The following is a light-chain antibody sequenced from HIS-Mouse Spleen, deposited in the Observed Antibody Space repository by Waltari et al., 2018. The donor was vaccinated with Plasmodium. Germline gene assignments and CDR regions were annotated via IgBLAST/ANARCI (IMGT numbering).Light chain of an antibody. CDR1: SSDVGGSHY. V-gene: IGLV2-8*01. CDR3: SSYAGSNNLV. J-gene: IGLJ2*01. Sequence: QSALTQPPSASGSPGQSVTISCPGTSSDVGGSHYVSWYQQRPGKAPKLMIYEVSKRPSGVPDRFSGSKSGNTASLTVSGLQAEDEADYYCSSYAGSNNLVFGGGTKLTVL. CDR2: EVS.